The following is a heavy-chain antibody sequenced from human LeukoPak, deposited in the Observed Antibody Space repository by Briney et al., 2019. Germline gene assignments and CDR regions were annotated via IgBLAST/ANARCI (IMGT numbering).Heavy chain of an antibody. V-gene: IGHV4-39*07. CDR3: ARGGPPTVVTIDY. J-gene: IGHJ4*02. Sequence: PSETLSLTCTVSGGSISSSSYYWGWIRQPPGKGLEWIGSIYYSGSTYYNPSLKSRVTISVDTSKNQFSLKLSSVTAADTAVYYCARGGPPTVVTIDYWGQGTLVTVSS. D-gene: IGHD4-17*01. CDR2: IYYSGST. CDR1: GGSISSSSYY.